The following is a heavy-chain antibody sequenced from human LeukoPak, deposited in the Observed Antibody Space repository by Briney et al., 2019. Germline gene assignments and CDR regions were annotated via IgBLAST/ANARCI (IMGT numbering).Heavy chain of an antibody. CDR3: AKVTSQLWFDY. J-gene: IGHJ4*02. D-gene: IGHD5-18*01. V-gene: IGHV3-33*06. CDR2: IWYDGSNK. CDR1: GFTFSSYG. Sequence: PGGSLRLSCAASGFTFSSYGMHWVRQAPGKGLEWVAVIWYDGSNKYYADSVKGRFTISRDNSKNTLYLQMNSQRAEDTAVYYCAKVTSQLWFDYWGQGTLVTVSS.